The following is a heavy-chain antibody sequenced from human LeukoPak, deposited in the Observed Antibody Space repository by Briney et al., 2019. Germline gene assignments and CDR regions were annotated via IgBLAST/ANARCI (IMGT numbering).Heavy chain of an antibody. J-gene: IGHJ5*02. Sequence: PGGSLRLSCVASGFTFSSYWMHWVRQDPRKGLVWVSRINGDGRNINYADSVRGRFTISRDNAKNSVYLQMNSLRPEDTAVYYCSRDRLGGLDLWGQGTLVTVSS. CDR3: SRDRLGGLDL. CDR2: INGDGRNI. CDR1: GFTFSSYW. D-gene: IGHD5-12*01. V-gene: IGHV3-74*01.